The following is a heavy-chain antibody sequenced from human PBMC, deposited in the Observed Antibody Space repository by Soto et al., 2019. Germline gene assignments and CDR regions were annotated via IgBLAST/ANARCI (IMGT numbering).Heavy chain of an antibody. V-gene: IGHV3-49*03. D-gene: IGHD3-10*02. CDR1: GFTFGDSA. CDR3: TRRLGSGSSVDY. CDR2: IRSKAYGGTT. J-gene: IGHJ4*02. Sequence: GSLLFACPASGFTFGDSAISWFRQAPGKGLEWVGFIRSKAYGGTTEYAASVKGRFTISRDDSKSIAYLQMNSLKTEDTAVYYCTRRLGSGSSVDYWGQGTLVTVYS.